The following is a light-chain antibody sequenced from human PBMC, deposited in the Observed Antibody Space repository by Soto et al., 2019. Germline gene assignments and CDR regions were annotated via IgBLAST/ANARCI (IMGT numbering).Light chain of an antibody. CDR2: GAS. J-gene: IGKJ1*01. CDR1: QSVISSY. V-gene: IGKV3-20*01. Sequence: EIVLTQSPGTLSLSPGESATLSCRASQSVISSYLAWYQQKPGQAPRLLMYGASSRATGIPDRFSGSGSGTDFTLTISRLEPEDFAVFYCQQYGTLPWTFGQGTKVEIK. CDR3: QQYGTLPWT.